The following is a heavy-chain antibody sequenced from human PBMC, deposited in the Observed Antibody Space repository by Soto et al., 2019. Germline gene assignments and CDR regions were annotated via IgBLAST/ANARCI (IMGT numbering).Heavy chain of an antibody. D-gene: IGHD5-12*01. J-gene: IGHJ6*02. CDR1: GFTFSSYG. V-gene: IGHV3-33*01. CDR2: VWYDGGNK. CDR3: VRAAGYSGNDYVYYYGMDV. Sequence: QIQLVESGGGVVQPGRSLRLSCAAFGFTFSSYGMHWVRQAPGKGWEWVALVWYDGGNKYYVDSVKGRFTISRDNSKNTLYLQMNSLRDEDTAVYYCVRAAGYSGNDYVYYYGMDVWGQGTTVTVSS.